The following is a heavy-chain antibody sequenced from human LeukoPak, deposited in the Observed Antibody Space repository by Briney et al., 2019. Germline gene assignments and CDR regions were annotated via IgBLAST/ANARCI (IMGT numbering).Heavy chain of an antibody. CDR1: GFSFSSYG. CDR2: ISSTGGTT. V-gene: IGHV3-23*01. D-gene: IGHD6-19*01. CDR3: AKGRRSGWSHDAFDV. J-gene: IGHJ3*01. Sequence: TGGSLRLSCAASGFSFSSYGMSWVRQAPGKGLEWVSAISSTGGTTYYADSVKGRFTISRDNSKNTLYLQMNSLRAEDTAIYYCAKGRRSGWSHDAFDVWGQGTMVTVSS.